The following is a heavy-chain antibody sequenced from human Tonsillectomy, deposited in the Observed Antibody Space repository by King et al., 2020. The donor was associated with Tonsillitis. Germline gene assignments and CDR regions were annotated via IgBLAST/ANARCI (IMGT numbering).Heavy chain of an antibody. CDR2: INPSSGGT. Sequence: VQLVQSGAEVKKPGASVKVSCKASGYTFTGYYIHWVRQAPGQGLEWMGWINPSSGGTNYAQKFQGRVTMTRDTSISTAYMELNRLTSDDTAVYYCARDPRYCSSLRCPKDGYWGQGTLVTVSS. CDR1: GYTFTGYY. D-gene: IGHD2-2*01. J-gene: IGHJ4*02. V-gene: IGHV1-2*02. CDR3: ARDPRYCSSLRCPKDGY.